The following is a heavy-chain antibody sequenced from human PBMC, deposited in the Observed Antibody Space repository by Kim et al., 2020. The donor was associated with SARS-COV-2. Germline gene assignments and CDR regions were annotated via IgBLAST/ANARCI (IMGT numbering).Heavy chain of an antibody. CDR1: GFTLTSYW. V-gene: IGHV3-74*01. Sequence: GGSLRRSCVASGFTLTSYWMHWVRQAPGKGLVWVSRIKYDGSRTSYADSVKGRFTISRDIAKNTLYLQMNNLRVEDTAVYYCTKSDWFDPWGQGTLVTVS. CDR2: IKYDGSRT. J-gene: IGHJ5*02. CDR3: TKSDWFDP.